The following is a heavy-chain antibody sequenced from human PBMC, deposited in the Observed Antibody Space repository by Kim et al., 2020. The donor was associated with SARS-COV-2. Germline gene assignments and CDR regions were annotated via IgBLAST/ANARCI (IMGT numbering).Heavy chain of an antibody. V-gene: IGHV3-30*03. D-gene: IGHD3-3*01. CDR1: GFTFSSYG. J-gene: IGHJ4*02. CDR3: AMETLGRFDY. Sequence: GGSLRLSCAASGFTFSSYGMHWVRQAPGKGLEWVAVISYDGSNKYYADSVKGRFTISRDNSKNTLYLQMNSLRAEDTAVYYCAMETLGRFDYWGQGTLVTVSS. CDR2: ISYDGSNK.